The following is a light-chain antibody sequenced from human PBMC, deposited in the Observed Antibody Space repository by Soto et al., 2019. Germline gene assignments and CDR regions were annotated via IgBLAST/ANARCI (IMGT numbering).Light chain of an antibody. CDR1: SSDVGGYNY. Sequence: SALTQPASVSGSPGQSITISCTGTSSDVGGYNYVSWYQHHPGKAPKLMIYEVSNRPSGVSDRFSGSKSGNTASLTISGLQAEDEADYYCSSYTTTSTLDYVFGTGTKLTVL. J-gene: IGLJ1*01. V-gene: IGLV2-14*01. CDR3: SSYTTTSTLDYV. CDR2: EVS.